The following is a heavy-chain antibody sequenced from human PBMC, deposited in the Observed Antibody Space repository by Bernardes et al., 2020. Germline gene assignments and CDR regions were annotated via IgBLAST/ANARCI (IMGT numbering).Heavy chain of an antibody. Sequence: GGSLRLSCAVFEFFEFTFSSDWMAWVRQPPGKGLEWAAKINPDGGNKYYVDSVKGRFTISRDNAKNSLYLQMSSLRLEDTAVYYCAGEYWFRVDPWGQGALVTVSS. CDR1: EFFEFTFSSDW. V-gene: IGHV3-7*01. D-gene: IGHD2-15*01. CDR3: AGEYWFRVDP. J-gene: IGHJ5*02. CDR2: INPDGGNK.